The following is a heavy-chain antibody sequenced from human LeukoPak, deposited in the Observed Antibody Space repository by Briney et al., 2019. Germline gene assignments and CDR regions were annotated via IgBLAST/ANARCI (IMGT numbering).Heavy chain of an antibody. CDR1: GYXFTSYY. J-gene: IGHJ4*02. V-gene: IGHV1-46*01. CDR2: INPSGGGT. Sequence: ASVKVSCKAAGYXFTSYYIHWVRQAPGQGLEWMGIINPSGGGTTYAQKFQGRVTMTRDRSTSTVYMELSSLRSEDTAVYYCARDGKTAAGNYFDYWVQGALVTVSS. D-gene: IGHD6-13*01. CDR3: ARDGKTAAGNYFDY.